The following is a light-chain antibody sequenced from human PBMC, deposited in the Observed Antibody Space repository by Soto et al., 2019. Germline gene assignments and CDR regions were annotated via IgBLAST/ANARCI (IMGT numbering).Light chain of an antibody. CDR1: QSIRNY. V-gene: IGKV1-39*01. CDR3: QQYNNWPPDRT. Sequence: DIQMTQSPSSLSASVGDRVTISCRASQSIRNYVSWYQQKPGTAPKLLIRAASTLQSGVPSRFSGSGSGTDFTLTISSLQIEDFAIYFCQQYNNWPPDRTFGQGTKVEIK. J-gene: IGKJ1*01. CDR2: AAS.